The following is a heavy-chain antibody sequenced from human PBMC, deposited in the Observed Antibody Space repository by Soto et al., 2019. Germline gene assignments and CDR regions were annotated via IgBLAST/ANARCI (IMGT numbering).Heavy chain of an antibody. CDR2: IIPVFQTA. Sequence: QEQLVQSGAEVKKPGSSMKVSCKASGGLFSSYPISWVRQVPGQGLEWMGGIIPVFQTAYYTQRFQGRVTITADESTNTAYMELSSLRSEDTAIYYCARGGSGYTWFNEFWGQGILVTDSS. CDR1: GGLFSSYP. CDR3: ARGGSGYTWFNEF. D-gene: IGHD3-22*01. J-gene: IGHJ4*02. V-gene: IGHV1-69*01.